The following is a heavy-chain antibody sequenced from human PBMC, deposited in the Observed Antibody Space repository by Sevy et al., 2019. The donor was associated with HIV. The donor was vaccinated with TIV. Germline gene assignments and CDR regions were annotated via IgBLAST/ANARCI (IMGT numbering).Heavy chain of an antibody. CDR1: GDSVSSNSAV. D-gene: IGHD1-20*01. Sequence: SQTLSLTCAISGDSVSSNSAVWNWIRQSPSRGLEWLGRTFYRSKWYNDYAVSVKSRITIKPDTSKNQVSLQLNSVTPEDTTIYYCARDGLTYGGMDVWGQGTTVTVSS. CDR2: TFYRSKWYN. V-gene: IGHV6-1*01. CDR3: ARDGLTYGGMDV. J-gene: IGHJ6*02.